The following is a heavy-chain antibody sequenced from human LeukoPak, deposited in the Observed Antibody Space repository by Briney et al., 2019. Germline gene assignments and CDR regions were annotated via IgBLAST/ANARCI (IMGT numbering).Heavy chain of an antibody. D-gene: IGHD2-15*01. Sequence: ASVKVSCKASGYTFTGYYMHWVRQAPGQGLEWMEWINPNSGGTNYAQKFQGRVTMTRDTSISTAYMELSRLRSDDTAVYYCARVSRVVAAMPLGWFDPWGQGTLVTVSS. CDR1: GYTFTGYY. CDR2: INPNSGGT. CDR3: ARVSRVVAAMPLGWFDP. J-gene: IGHJ5*02. V-gene: IGHV1-2*02.